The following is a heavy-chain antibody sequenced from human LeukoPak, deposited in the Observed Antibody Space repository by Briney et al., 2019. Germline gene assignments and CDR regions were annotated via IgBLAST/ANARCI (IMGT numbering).Heavy chain of an antibody. J-gene: IGHJ4*02. Sequence: GGSLRLSCAASGFTVSSNYMSWVRQAPGKGLEWVSVIYSGGSTYYADSVKGRFTISRDNSKNTLYLQMNSLRAEDTAVYYCARDVPYYYDSSGYSLFDYWGQGTLVTVSS. D-gene: IGHD3-22*01. CDR3: ARDVPYYYDSSGYSLFDY. CDR1: GFTVSSNY. V-gene: IGHV3-53*01. CDR2: IYSGGST.